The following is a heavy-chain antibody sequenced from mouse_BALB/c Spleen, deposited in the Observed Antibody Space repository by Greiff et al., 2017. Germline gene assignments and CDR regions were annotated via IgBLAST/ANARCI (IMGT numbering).Heavy chain of an antibody. CDR2: SRNKANDYTT. CDR3: ARDAGGASDD. CDR1: GFTFSDFY. Sequence: DVMLVESGGGLVQPGGSLRLSCATSGFTFSDFYMEWVRQPPGKRLEWIAASRNKANDYTTEYSATVKGRFIVSRDTSQSILYLQMNALRAEDTAIYYCARDAGGASDDWGQGTTLTVSS. J-gene: IGHJ2*01. V-gene: IGHV7-1*02.